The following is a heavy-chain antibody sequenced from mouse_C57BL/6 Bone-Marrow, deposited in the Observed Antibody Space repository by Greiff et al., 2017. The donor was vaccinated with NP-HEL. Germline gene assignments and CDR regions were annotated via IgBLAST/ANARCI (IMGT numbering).Heavy chain of an antibody. CDR1: GYTFTDYY. V-gene: IGHV1-26*01. J-gene: IGHJ3*01. CDR2: INPNNGGT. D-gene: IGHD2-4*01. CDR3: ARVGNYDRFAY. Sequence: EVQLQQSGPELVKPGASVKISCKASGYTFTDYYMNWVKQSHGKSLEWIGDINPNNGGTSYNQKFKGKATLTVDKSSSTAYMELRSLTSEDSAVYYCARVGNYDRFAYWGQGTLVTVSA.